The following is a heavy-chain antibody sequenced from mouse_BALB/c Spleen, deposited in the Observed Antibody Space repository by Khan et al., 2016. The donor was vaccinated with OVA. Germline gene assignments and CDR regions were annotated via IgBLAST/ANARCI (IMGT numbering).Heavy chain of an antibody. J-gene: IGHJ2*01. CDR2: IDPYNGGT. D-gene: IGHD1-1*01. CDR1: GYSFTDYN. V-gene: IGHV1S135*01. CDR3: ALIYYYGTGFDY. Sequence: EVQLQESGPDLVKPGTSVKVSCKASGYSFTDYNMFWVKQSHGKSLEWFGYIDPYNGGTGYNQRFKGKATLTVDKSSSTAFMHLNSLTSEYSAVYYCALIYYYGTGFDYWGQGTTLTVSS.